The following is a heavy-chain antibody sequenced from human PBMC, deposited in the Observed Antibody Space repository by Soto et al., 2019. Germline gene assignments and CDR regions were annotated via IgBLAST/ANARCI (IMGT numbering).Heavy chain of an antibody. D-gene: IGHD3-9*01. Sequence: QVQLVQSGAEVKKPGASVKVSCKASGYTFTSYGISWVRQAPGQELEWMGWISAYNGNTNYAQKLQGRVTMTTDTSTSTAYMELRSLSSDDTAVYYCARDGPVPSLTGYYIHYYYYYMDVWGKGTTVTVSS. CDR3: ARDGPVPSLTGYYIHYYYYYMDV. CDR1: GYTFTSYG. V-gene: IGHV1-18*01. CDR2: ISAYNGNT. J-gene: IGHJ6*03.